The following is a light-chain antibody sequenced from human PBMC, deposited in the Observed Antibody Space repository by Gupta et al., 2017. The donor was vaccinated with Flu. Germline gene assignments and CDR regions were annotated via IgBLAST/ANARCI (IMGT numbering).Light chain of an antibody. CDR1: QSINHW. J-gene: IGKJ1*01. CDR2: KTS. V-gene: IGKV1-5*03. Sequence: DRVTITYRASQSINHWLAWYQQKPGKAPKVLIYKTSSLESGVPSRFSGSGSGTEFTLTINSLQPDDFATYYCQQYNDYYTWTFGQGTKVETK. CDR3: QQYNDYYTWT.